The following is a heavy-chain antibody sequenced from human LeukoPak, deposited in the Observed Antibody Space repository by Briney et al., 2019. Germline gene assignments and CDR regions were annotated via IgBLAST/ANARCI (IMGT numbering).Heavy chain of an antibody. CDR2: INPNTGGT. CDR1: GYTFTGYY. CDR3: ARDGFQGMILYVVYYMDV. D-gene: IGHD2-21*01. V-gene: IGHV1-2*06. J-gene: IGHJ6*03. Sequence: GASVKVSCKAPGYTFTGYYMHWVRQAPGQGPEWMGRINPNTGGTNYAQKFQGRVTFTIDTSTNTAYMELSRLRPDDTAVYYCARDGFQGMILYVVYYMDVWGKGTTVTVSS.